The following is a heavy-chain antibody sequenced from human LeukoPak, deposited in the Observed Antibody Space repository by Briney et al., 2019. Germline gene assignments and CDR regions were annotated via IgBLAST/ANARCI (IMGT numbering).Heavy chain of an antibody. CDR1: GYTFTSYY. CDR2: INSNRGGT. J-gene: IGHJ3*02. Sequence: ASVKVSCKASGYTFTSYYIHWVRQAPGQGLEWMGWINSNRGGTSYAQKFQGRVTMTRDTSISTAYMELRSVRSDDTAVYYCARDHGDDAFDIWGPGTMVTVSS. D-gene: IGHD3-3*01. CDR3: ARDHGDDAFDI. V-gene: IGHV1-2*02.